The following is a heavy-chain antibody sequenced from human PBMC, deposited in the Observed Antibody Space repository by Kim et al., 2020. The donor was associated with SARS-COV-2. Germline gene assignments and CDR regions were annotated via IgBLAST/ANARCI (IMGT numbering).Heavy chain of an antibody. V-gene: IGHV4-39*01. J-gene: IGHJ5*02. CDR1: GGSISSSSYY. D-gene: IGHD4-17*01. CDR3: ARLQDDYGDYWWFDP. Sequence: SETLSLTCTVSGGSISSSSYYWGWIRQPPGKGLEWIGSIYYSGSTYYNPSLKSRVTISVDTSKNQFSLKLSSVTAADTAVYYCARLQDDYGDYWWFDPWGQGTLVTVSS. CDR2: IYYSGST.